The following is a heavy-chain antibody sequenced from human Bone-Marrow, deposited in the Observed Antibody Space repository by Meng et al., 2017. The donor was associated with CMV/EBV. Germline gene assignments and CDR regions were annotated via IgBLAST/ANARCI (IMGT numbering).Heavy chain of an antibody. Sequence: ASVKVSCKASGYTFTSYGISWVRQAPGQGLEWMGWISAYNGNTNYAQKLQGRVTMTTDTSTSTAYMELRSLRSDDTAVYYCARERERVYCSSTSCYTTYYYYYGMAVWGPGHTVTCSS. J-gene: IGHJ6*01. D-gene: IGHD2-2*02. CDR1: GYTFTSYG. V-gene: IGHV1-18*01. CDR2: ISAYNGNT. CDR3: ARERERVYCSSTSCYTTYYYYYGMAV.